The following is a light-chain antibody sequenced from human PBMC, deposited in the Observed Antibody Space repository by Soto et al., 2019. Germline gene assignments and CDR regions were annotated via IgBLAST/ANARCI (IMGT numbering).Light chain of an antibody. J-gene: IGLJ1*01. CDR1: SSDVGAYNF. CDR3: CSYAGSHSHYV. CDR2: NVS. V-gene: IGLV2-11*01. Sequence: QSALTQPASVSGSPGQSITISCTGTSSDVGAYNFVSWHQQHPGKAPKLMIYNVSKRPSGVPDRFSGSKSGNTASLTISGLQAEDEGDYYCCSYAGSHSHYVFGTGTKVTVL.